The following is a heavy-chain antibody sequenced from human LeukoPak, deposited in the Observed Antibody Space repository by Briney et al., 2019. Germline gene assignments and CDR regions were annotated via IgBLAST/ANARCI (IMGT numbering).Heavy chain of an antibody. CDR3: ARRARLYSSSSGRGNWFDP. J-gene: IGHJ5*02. V-gene: IGHV4-39*01. D-gene: IGHD6-6*01. CDR2: IYYSGST. CDR1: GGSISSSSYY. Sequence: SETLSLTCTASGGSISSSSYYWGWIRQPPGKGLEWIGSIYYSGSTYYNPSLKSRVTISVDTSKNQFSLKLSSVTAADTAVYYCARRARLYSSSSGRGNWFDPWGQGTLVTVSS.